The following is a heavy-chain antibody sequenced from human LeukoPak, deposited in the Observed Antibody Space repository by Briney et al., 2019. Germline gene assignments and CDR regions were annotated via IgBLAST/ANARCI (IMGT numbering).Heavy chain of an antibody. CDR3: ATEYFGANNY. CDR2: IKSTTDGGTT. CDR1: GLTFNDAW. D-gene: IGHD4/OR15-4a*01. J-gene: IGHJ4*02. Sequence: GGSLRLSCAASGLTFNDAWMSWVRQAPGKGLDWVGRIKSTTDGGTTDYPAPVKGRFTISRDDSKNTLYLEMNSLNTEDTAVYYCATEYFGANNYWGQGTLVTVSS. V-gene: IGHV3-15*01.